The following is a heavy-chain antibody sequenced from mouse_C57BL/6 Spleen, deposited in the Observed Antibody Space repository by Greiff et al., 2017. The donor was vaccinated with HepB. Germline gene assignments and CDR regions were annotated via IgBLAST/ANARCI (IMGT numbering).Heavy chain of an antibody. CDR3: ASSYGNPLYYAMDY. D-gene: IGHD2-1*01. CDR2: IRNKANGYTT. V-gene: IGHV7-3*01. J-gene: IGHJ4*01. CDR1: GFTFTDYY. Sequence: EVKLMESGGGLVQPGGSLSLSCAASGFTFTDYYMSWVRQPPGKALEWLGFIRNKANGYTTEYSASVKGRFTISRDNSQSILYLQMNALRAEDSATYYCASSYGNPLYYAMDYWGQGTSVTVSS.